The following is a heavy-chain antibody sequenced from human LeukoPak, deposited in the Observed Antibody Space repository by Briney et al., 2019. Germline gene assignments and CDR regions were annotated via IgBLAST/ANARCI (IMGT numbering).Heavy chain of an antibody. CDR1: GGSFGGYY. CDR2: INHSGST. J-gene: IGHJ4*02. CDR3: ARRYSYGSPFDY. D-gene: IGHD5-18*01. V-gene: IGHV4-34*01. Sequence: SETLSLTCAVYGGSFGGYYWSWIRQPPGKGLEWIGEINHSGSTNYNPSLKSRVTISVDTSKNQFSLKLSSVTAADTAVYYCARRYSYGSPFDYWGQGTLVTVSS.